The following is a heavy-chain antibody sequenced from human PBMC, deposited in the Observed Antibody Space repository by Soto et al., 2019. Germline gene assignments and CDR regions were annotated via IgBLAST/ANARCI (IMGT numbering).Heavy chain of an antibody. Sequence: SVKVSCKASGGTFSSYAISWVRQAPGQGLEWMGGIIPIFGTANYAQKFQGRVTITADESTSTAYMELSSLRSEDTAVYYRAKLAYDSSGYRDYWGQGTLVTVSS. CDR3: AKLAYDSSGYRDY. D-gene: IGHD3-22*01. J-gene: IGHJ4*02. V-gene: IGHV1-69*13. CDR1: GGTFSSYA. CDR2: IIPIFGTA.